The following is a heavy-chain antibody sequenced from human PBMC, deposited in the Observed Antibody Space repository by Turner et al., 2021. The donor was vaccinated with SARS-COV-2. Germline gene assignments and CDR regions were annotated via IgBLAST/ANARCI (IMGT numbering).Heavy chain of an antibody. CDR3: ARLMDSIDYYYGMDV. D-gene: IGHD2-2*03. Sequence: QLQLQESGLGLVKPSETLSLTCTVSGGSISSSTYYWGWIRQPPGKGLEWIGSIYYSGITYYNPSLKSRVTISVDTSKNQFSLKLSSVTAAETAVYYCARLMDSIDYYYGMDVWGQGTTVTVSS. CDR1: GGSISSSTYY. V-gene: IGHV4-39*01. CDR2: IYYSGIT. J-gene: IGHJ6*02.